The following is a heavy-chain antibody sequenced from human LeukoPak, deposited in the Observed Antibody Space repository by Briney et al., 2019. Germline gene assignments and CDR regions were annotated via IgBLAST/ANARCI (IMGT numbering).Heavy chain of an antibody. V-gene: IGHV5-51*01. J-gene: IGHJ3*02. CDR2: IYPGDSDT. CDR1: GYSFTSYW. D-gene: IGHD5-18*01. Sequence: GESLKISCKGSGYSFTSYWIGWVRQMPGKGLERMGIIYPGDSDTRYSPSFQGQVTISADESISTAYLQWSSLKASDTAMYYCASRHSHDAFDIWGQGTMVTVSS. CDR3: ASRHSHDAFDI.